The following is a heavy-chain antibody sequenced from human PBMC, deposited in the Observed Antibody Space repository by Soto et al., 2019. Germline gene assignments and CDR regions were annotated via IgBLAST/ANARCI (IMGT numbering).Heavy chain of an antibody. CDR2: INPFKGDT. J-gene: IGHJ3*01. V-gene: IGHV1-18*01. D-gene: IGHD2-2*02. Sequence: XSVKVSCKASGYTFITYGIAWVRQAPGQGLDWMGRINPFKGDTNSAARFQDRVTMTTDTSTRTAYMELRSLRSDDTAVYYCARVKVQAAILGAFDLWGQGTLVTVSS. CDR3: ARVKVQAAILGAFDL. CDR1: GYTFITYG.